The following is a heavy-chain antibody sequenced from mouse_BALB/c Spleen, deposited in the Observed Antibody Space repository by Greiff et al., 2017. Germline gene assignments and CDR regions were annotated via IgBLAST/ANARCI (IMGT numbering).Heavy chain of an antibody. V-gene: IGHV5-6-5*01. Sequence: EVKVVESGGGLVKPGGSLKLSCAASGFTFSSYAMSWVRQTPEKRLEWVASISSGGSTYYPDSVKGRFTISRDNARNILYLQMSSLRSEDTAMYYCARGRGYYYGSSFDYWGQGTTLTVSS. D-gene: IGHD1-1*01. J-gene: IGHJ2*01. CDR1: GFTFSSYA. CDR2: ISSGGST. CDR3: ARGRGYYYGSSFDY.